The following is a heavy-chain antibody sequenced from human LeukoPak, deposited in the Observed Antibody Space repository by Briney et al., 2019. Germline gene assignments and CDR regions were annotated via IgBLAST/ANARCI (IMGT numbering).Heavy chain of an antibody. CDR2: IYYSGST. CDR3: ARSEWFYMDV. V-gene: IGHV4-59*08. Sequence: PSETLSLTCTVSGGSISSYYWSWIRQPPGKGLEWIGYIYYSGSTNYNPSLKSRVTISVDTSKNQFSLKLSSVTAADTAVYYCARSEWFYMDVWGKGATVTVSS. D-gene: IGHD3-3*01. J-gene: IGHJ6*03. CDR1: GGSISSYY.